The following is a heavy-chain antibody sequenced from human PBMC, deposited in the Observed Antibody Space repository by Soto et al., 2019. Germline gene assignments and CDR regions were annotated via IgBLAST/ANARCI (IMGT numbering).Heavy chain of an antibody. CDR1: GFSLRSSGVA. CDR2: ISWNDDK. D-gene: IGHD6-19*01. Sequence: SGPTLVNPTQTLTLTCSFSGFSLRSSGVAVAWIRQPPGKALEWLALISWNDDKLYSPSLKNRLTITKITSKTQVFLTVTNMDPVDTGTYYCDHVSWYSSAWYVGGFDIWGQGTVVTVSS. J-gene: IGHJ3*02. CDR3: DHVSWYSSAWYVGGFDI. V-gene: IGHV2-5*04.